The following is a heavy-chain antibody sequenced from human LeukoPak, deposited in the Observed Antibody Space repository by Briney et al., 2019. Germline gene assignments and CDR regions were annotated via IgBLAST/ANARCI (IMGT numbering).Heavy chain of an antibody. J-gene: IGHJ6*03. CDR1: GFTFSSYT. CDR3: ARESPYYYYMDV. CDR2: ISSSGSTI. V-gene: IGHV3-48*01. Sequence: PGGSLRLSCAASGFTFSSYTMNWVRQAPGKGLERVSYISSSGSTIYYADSVKGRFTISRDNAKNSLYMQMNSLRAEDTAVYYCARESPYYYYMDVWGKGTTVTVSS.